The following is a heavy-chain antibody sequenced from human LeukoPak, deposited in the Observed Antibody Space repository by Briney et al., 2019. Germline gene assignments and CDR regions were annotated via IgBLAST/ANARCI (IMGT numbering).Heavy chain of an antibody. V-gene: IGHV4-59*08. D-gene: IGHD1-1*01. CDR1: GGSISSYY. J-gene: IGHJ5*02. Sequence: SETLSLTCTVSGGSISSYYWSWIRQPPGKGLEWIGYIYYSGSTNYNPSLKSRVTISVDTSKHQFSLKLSSVTAADTAVYYCARQAARCGNFNWFDPWGQGTLVTVSS. CDR2: IYYSGST. CDR3: ARQAARCGNFNWFDP.